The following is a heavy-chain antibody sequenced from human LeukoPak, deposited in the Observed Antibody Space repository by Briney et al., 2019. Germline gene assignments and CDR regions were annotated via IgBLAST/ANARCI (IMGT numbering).Heavy chain of an antibody. CDR1: GGSISSYY. J-gene: IGHJ3*02. CDR2: IFYSGST. Sequence: PSETLSHTCTVSGGSISSYYWSWIRQPPGKGLEWIGYIFYSGSTSYNPSLKSRVTISVDTSKNQFSLKLSSVTAADTAVYCCARFDGSGSIDAFDIWGQGTMVTVSS. D-gene: IGHD3-22*01. V-gene: IGHV4-59*08. CDR3: ARFDGSGSIDAFDI.